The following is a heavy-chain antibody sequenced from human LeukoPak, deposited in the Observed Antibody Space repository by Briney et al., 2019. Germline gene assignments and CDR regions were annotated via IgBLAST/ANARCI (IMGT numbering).Heavy chain of an antibody. CDR2: IYTSGST. CDR1: GGSISSYY. CDR3: ARDLLRYFDWLPRDNWFDP. J-gene: IGHJ5*02. V-gene: IGHV4-4*07. Sequence: SETLSLTCTVSGGSISSYYWSWIRQPAGKGLEWIGRIYTSGSTNYNPSLKSRVTMSVDTSKNQFSLKLSSVTAADTAVYYCARDLLRYFDWLPRDNWFDPWGQGTLVTVSS. D-gene: IGHD3-9*01.